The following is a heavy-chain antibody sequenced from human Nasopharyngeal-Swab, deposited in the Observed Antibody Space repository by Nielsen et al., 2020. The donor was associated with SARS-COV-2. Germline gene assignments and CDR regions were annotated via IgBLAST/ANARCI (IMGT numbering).Heavy chain of an antibody. D-gene: IGHD5-18*01. CDR2: ISSSSTYI. CDR1: GFTLSSYS. Sequence: GGSLRLSCAASGFTLSSYSMNWVRQAPGKGLELVSSISSSSTYIYYADSVKGRFTISRDNAKNSLYLQMNSLRAEDTAVYYCARTGYSFGFDAFDVWGQGTMVTVSS. CDR3: ARTGYSFGFDAFDV. J-gene: IGHJ3*01. V-gene: IGHV3-21*01.